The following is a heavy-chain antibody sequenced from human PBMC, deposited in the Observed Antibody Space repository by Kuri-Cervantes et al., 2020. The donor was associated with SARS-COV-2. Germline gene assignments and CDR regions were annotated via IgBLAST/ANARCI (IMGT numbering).Heavy chain of an antibody. J-gene: IGHJ4*02. CDR1: GFTFSSYW. CDR3: ARDGLYGDCSY. D-gene: IGHD2-21*02. V-gene: IGHV3-74*01. CDR2: INSDGSST. Sequence: LSLTCAASGFTFSSYWMHWVRQAPGKGLVWVSRINSDGSSTSYADSVKGRFTISRDNAKNTLYLQMNSLRAEDTAVYYCARDGLYGDCSYWGQGTLVTVSS.